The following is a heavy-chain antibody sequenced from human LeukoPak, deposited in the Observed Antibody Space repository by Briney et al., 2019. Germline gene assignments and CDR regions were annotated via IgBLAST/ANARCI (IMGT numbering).Heavy chain of an antibody. CDR3: AKGRGSGSYTPLA. D-gene: IGHD3-10*01. V-gene: IGHV3-23*01. CDR1: GFSFSSYA. J-gene: IGHJ5*02. CDR2: ISGSGATT. Sequence: GGSLRLSCAVSGFSFSSYAMNWVRQAPGKGLEWVSDISGSGATTYYADSVKGRFTISRDNSKDTLYLQMSSLRAEDTAVYYCAKGRGSGSYTPLAWGQGTLVTVSS.